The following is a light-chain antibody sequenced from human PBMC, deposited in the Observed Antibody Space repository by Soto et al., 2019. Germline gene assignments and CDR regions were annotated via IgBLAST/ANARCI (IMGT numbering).Light chain of an antibody. CDR2: AAS. Sequence: DIHMTQSPSSLSASSGDRVTITSRASQSISSYLNWYQQKPGKAPKLLIYAASSLQSGVPSRFSGSGSGTDFTLTISSLQPEDFATYYCQQSYSTPYTFGQGTKVDIK. CDR1: QSISSY. J-gene: IGKJ2*01. V-gene: IGKV1-39*01. CDR3: QQSYSTPYT.